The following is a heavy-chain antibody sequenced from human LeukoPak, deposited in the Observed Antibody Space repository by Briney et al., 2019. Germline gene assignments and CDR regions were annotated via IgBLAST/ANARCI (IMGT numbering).Heavy chain of an antibody. D-gene: IGHD6-19*01. CDR3: AMAGYSSGWYDYSFDY. J-gene: IGHJ4*02. Sequence: SVKVSCKASGGTFRSYAISWVLQAPGQGLEWMGGIIPIFGTANYEQKFQGRVTITADESTSTAYMELSSLRSEDTAVYYCAMAGYSSGWYDYSFDYWGQGTLVTVSS. CDR1: GGTFRSYA. V-gene: IGHV1-69*01. CDR2: IIPIFGTA.